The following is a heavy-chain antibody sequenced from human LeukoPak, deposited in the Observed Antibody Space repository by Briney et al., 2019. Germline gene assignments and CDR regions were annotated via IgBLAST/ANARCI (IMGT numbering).Heavy chain of an antibody. CDR3: ARVWKGNYYDY. D-gene: IGHD1-1*01. Sequence: AGGSLRLSCAASGFTFSNYGMSWVRQAPGKGLEWISGISGTGGSTYYADSVKGRFTISRDNSKNTLYLQMNSLRAEDTAIYYCARVWKGNYYDYWGQGTLVTVSS. CDR2: ISGTGGST. CDR1: GFTFSNYG. J-gene: IGHJ4*02. V-gene: IGHV3-23*01.